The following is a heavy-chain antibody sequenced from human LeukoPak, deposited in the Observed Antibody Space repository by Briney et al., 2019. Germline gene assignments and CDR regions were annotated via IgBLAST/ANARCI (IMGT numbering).Heavy chain of an antibody. D-gene: IGHD2-8*02. CDR2: ISGSGGST. CDR3: AKDRGIVLAGDSFDP. J-gene: IGHJ5*02. V-gene: IGHV3-23*01. CDR1: GFTFTSYA. Sequence: PGGSLRLSCAASGFTFTSYAMSWVRQAPGKGLEWVSGISGSGGSTYYADSVKGRFTISRDNSKNTLYLQMNSLRAEDTAVYYCAKDRGIVLAGDSFDPWGQGTLVTVSS.